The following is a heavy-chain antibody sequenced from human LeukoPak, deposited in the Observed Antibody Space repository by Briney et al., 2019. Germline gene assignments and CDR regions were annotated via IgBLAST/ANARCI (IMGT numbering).Heavy chain of an antibody. V-gene: IGHV3-66*02. J-gene: IGHJ5*02. CDR2: IDSAGVT. CDR1: GFTFSSYS. CDR3: ARDRWCDP. Sequence: PGGSLRLSRAATGFTFSSYSMNWVRQAPGKGLEWVSVIDSAGVTHYADSVKGRFTVSRDNSKNTLYLQMTSLRGEDTAVYYCARDRWCDPWGQGTLVTVSS.